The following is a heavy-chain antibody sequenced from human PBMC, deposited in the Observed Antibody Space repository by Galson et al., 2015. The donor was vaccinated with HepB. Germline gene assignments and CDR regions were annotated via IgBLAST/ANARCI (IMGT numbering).Heavy chain of an antibody. V-gene: IGHV3-30-3*01. CDR1: GFTFSSYA. J-gene: IGHJ4*02. CDR2: ISYDGSNK. CDR3: ARDPRGPGYFDY. Sequence: SLRLSCAASGFTFSSYAMHWVRQAPGKGLEWVAVISYDGSNKYYADSVKGRFTISRDNSKNTLYLQMNSLRAEDTAVYYCARDPRGPGYFDYWGQGTLVTVSS.